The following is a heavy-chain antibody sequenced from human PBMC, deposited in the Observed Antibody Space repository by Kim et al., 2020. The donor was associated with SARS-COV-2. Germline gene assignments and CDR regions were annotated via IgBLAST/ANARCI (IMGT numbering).Heavy chain of an antibody. CDR2: ISYDGSNK. CDR3: AKDPSEYSSSWYVDY. V-gene: IGHV3-30*18. J-gene: IGHJ4*01. D-gene: IGHD6-13*01. Sequence: GGSLRLSCAASGFTFSSYGMHWVRQAPGKGLEWVAVISYDGSNKYYADSVKGRFTISRDNSKNTLYLQMNSLRAEDTAVYYCAKDPSEYSSSWYVDYWG. CDR1: GFTFSSYG.